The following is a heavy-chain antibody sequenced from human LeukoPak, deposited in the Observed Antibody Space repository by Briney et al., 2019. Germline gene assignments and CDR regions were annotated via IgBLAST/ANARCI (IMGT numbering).Heavy chain of an antibody. CDR3: ARGRWAYSSSSFHFDY. CDR1: GGSFSGYY. V-gene: IGHV4-34*01. CDR2: INHSGST. D-gene: IGHD6-13*01. Sequence: SETLSLTCAVYGGSFSGYYWSWIRQPPGKGLEWIGEINHSGSTNYNPSLKSRVTISVDTSKNQFPLKLSSVTAADTAVYYCARGRWAYSSSSFHFDYWGQGTLVTVSS. J-gene: IGHJ4*02.